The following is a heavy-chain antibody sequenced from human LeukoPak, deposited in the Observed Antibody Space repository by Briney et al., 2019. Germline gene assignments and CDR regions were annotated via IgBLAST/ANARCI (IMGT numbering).Heavy chain of an antibody. CDR2: INHSGSS. Sequence: PSETLSLTCAVYGGSFSGYYWSWIRQPPGKGLEWIGEINHSGSSNYNPSLTSRVTISVDTSKKQFALKLSSVPASDTAVYYCARGGRVRWFDPWGQGTLVTVSS. CDR3: ARGGRVRWFDP. V-gene: IGHV4-34*01. D-gene: IGHD2-21*01. CDR1: GGSFSGYY. J-gene: IGHJ5*02.